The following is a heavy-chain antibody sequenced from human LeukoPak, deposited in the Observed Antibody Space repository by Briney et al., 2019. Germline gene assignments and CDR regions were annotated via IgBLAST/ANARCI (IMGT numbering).Heavy chain of an antibody. CDR2: IYYSGST. V-gene: IGHV4-59*12. CDR3: AREAATEPHYYYYMDV. Sequence: KTSETLSLTCTVSGGSISSYYWSWIRQPPGKGLEWIGYIYYSGSTNYNPSLKSRVTISVDTSKNQFSLKLSSVTAADTAVYYCAREAATEPHYYYYMDVWGKGTTVTVSS. J-gene: IGHJ6*03. D-gene: IGHD1-14*01. CDR1: GGSISSYY.